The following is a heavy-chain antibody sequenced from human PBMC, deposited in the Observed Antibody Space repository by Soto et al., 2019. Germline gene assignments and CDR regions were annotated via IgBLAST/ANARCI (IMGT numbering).Heavy chain of an antibody. CDR2: IYSSGNA. Sequence: QVQLQESGPGLVKPSETVSLICTVSGDSISGYYWSWIRQPAGKGLEWIGRIYSSGNANYNPSLKSRVSMSVDMSKNQFSLKVTSVTAADTAMYYCARGDVSDLWGQGTNVTVSS. CDR3: ARGDVSDL. J-gene: IGHJ3*01. CDR1: GDSISGYY. V-gene: IGHV4-4*07.